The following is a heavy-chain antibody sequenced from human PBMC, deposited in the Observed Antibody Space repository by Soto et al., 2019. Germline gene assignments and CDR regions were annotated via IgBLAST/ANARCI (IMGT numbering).Heavy chain of an antibody. CDR2: INPSGGST. Sequence: ASVKVSCKASGYTFTSYYMHRVRQAPGQGLEWMGIINPSGGSTSYAQKFQGRVTMTRDTSTSTVYMELSSLRSEDTAVYYCARGGSTSRIYYYYGMDVWGQGTTVTVSS. D-gene: IGHD1-26*01. CDR3: ARGGSTSRIYYYYGMDV. CDR1: GYTFTSYY. V-gene: IGHV1-46*01. J-gene: IGHJ6*02.